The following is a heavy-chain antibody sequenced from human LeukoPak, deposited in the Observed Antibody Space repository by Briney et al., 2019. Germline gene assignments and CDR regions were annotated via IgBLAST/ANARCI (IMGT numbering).Heavy chain of an antibody. Sequence: SETLSLTCTVSGGSISNYYWSWIRQPPGKGLEWIGYIYYSGSTNHNPSLKSRVTISVDTSKNQFSLKLSSVTAADTAVYYCARPGDDINEYFQHWGQGTLVTVSS. J-gene: IGHJ1*01. CDR3: ARPGDDINEYFQH. CDR2: IYYSGST. V-gene: IGHV4-59*01. D-gene: IGHD3-9*01. CDR1: GGSISNYY.